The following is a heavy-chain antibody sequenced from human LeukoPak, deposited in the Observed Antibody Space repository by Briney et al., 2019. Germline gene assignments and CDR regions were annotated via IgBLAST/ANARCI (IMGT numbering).Heavy chain of an antibody. D-gene: IGHD6-13*01. J-gene: IGHJ6*03. CDR1: GFTFSSYW. CDR3: AREVAAEWYYYYYYYMDV. V-gene: IGHV3-7*01. Sequence: GGSLRLSCAASGFTFSSYWMSWVRQAPGKGLEWVANIKQDGSEKYYVDSVKGRFTISRDNAKNSLYLQMNSLRAEDTAVYYCAREVAAEWYYYYYYYMDVWGKGTTVTVSS. CDR2: IKQDGSEK.